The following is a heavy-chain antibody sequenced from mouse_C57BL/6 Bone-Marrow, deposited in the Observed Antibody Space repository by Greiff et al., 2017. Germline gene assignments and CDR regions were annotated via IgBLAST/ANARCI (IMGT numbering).Heavy chain of an antibody. CDR1: GFNIKDDY. D-gene: IGHD1-1*01. CDR3: AACNYGSSFDY. J-gene: IGHJ2*01. V-gene: IGHV14-4*01. CDR2: IDPENGDT. Sequence: EVQLQESGAELVRPGASVKLSCTASGFNIKDDYMHWVKQRPEQGLEWIGWIDPENGDTEYASKFQGKATITADTSSNTAYLQPSSLTSEDTAVYYYAACNYGSSFDYWGQGTTLTVSS.